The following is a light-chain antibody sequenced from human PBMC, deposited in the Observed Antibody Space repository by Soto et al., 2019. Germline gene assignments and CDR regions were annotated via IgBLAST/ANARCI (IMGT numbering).Light chain of an antibody. CDR2: DAS. Sequence: QLTQYPSSLSASVGDRVTITCQASQDISNHLNWYQQKPGKAPNLLIYDASDLETGVPSRFSGGGSGTFFSFTINSLQPEDIATYYCQKHDGVPLFGPGTKVDIK. CDR3: QKHDGVPL. V-gene: IGKV1-33*01. CDR1: QDISNH. J-gene: IGKJ3*01.